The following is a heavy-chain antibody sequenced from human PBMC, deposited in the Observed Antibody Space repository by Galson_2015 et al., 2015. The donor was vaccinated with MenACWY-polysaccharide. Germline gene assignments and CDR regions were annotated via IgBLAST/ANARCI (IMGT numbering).Heavy chain of an antibody. D-gene: IGHD4-23*01. V-gene: IGHV3-74*01. Sequence: SLRLSCAASGFTFSNYWMHWVRQAPGKGLVWVSRIRSNASTTNNADSVKGRFTISRDNAKNTLYLEMNNLRAEDTAVYYCANSISFGKFDYWGQGALVTVSS. CDR3: ANSISFGKFDY. CDR2: IRSNASTT. J-gene: IGHJ4*02. CDR1: GFTFSNYW.